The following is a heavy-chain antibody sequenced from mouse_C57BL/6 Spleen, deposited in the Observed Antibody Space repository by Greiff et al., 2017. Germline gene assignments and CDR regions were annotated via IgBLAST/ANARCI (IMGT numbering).Heavy chain of an antibody. CDR2: IRSKSNNYAT. CDR3: VSRDYDYDGAMDY. J-gene: IGHJ4*01. V-gene: IGHV10-1*01. CDR1: GFSFNTYA. D-gene: IGHD2-4*01. Sequence: DVMLVESGGGLVQPKGSLKLSCAASGFSFNTYAMNWVRPAPGTGLEWVARIRSKSNNYATYYADSVKDRFTISRDDSESMLYLLMNNLKTEDTAMYYCVSRDYDYDGAMDYWGQGTSVTVSS.